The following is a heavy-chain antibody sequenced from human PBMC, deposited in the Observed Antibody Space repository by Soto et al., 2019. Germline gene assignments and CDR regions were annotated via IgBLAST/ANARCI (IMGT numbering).Heavy chain of an antibody. D-gene: IGHD5-12*01. J-gene: IGHJ4*02. CDR1: GGSISSGGYY. CDR3: ARAPDIVATIIWDY. V-gene: IGHV4-31*03. Sequence: SETLSLTCTVSGGSISSGGYYWSWIRQHPGKGLEWIGYIYYSGSTYYNPSLKSRVTISVDTSKNQFSLKLSSVTAADTAVYYCARAPDIVATIIWDYWGQGTLVTVSS. CDR2: IYYSGST.